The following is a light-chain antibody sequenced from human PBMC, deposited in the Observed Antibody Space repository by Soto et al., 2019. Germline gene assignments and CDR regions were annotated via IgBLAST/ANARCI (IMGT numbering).Light chain of an antibody. CDR2: SAS. Sequence: DIQMTQSPSSVSASVGDRVTITCRASQDISSWLAWYQQKPGKAPNLLIFSASSLESGVPSRFSGSGSGTEFTLTISSLQPEDFATYYCQQANTFPYTFGQGTKVDIK. CDR1: QDISSW. J-gene: IGKJ2*01. V-gene: IGKV1-12*01. CDR3: QQANTFPYT.